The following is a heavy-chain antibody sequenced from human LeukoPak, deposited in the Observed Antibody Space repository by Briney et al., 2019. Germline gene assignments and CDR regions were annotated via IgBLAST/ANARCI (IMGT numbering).Heavy chain of an antibody. J-gene: IGHJ4*02. D-gene: IGHD3-10*01. V-gene: IGHV4-59*01. CDR1: RGSISPNY. CDR3: ARDLDRYGSGSY. CDR2: IHYIGST. Sequence: SETLSLTCTVSRGSISPNYWTWIRQPPGKGLEWIGYIHYIGSTNYNPSLKSRVTISVDTSKNQFSLKLSSVTAADTAVYYCARDLDRYGSGSYWGQGTLVTVSS.